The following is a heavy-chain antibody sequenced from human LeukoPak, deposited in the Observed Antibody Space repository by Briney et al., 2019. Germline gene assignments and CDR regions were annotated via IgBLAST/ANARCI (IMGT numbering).Heavy chain of an antibody. CDR3: AKETYDSSGYDY. D-gene: IGHD3-22*01. Sequence: GGYLRLSCAASGLTFDDYAMHWVRQAPGKGLEWVSLISGDGGSTYYADSVKGRFTISRDNSKNSLYLQMNSLRTEDTALYYCAKETYDSSGYDYWGQGTLVTVSS. CDR2: ISGDGGST. V-gene: IGHV3-43*02. CDR1: GLTFDDYA. J-gene: IGHJ4*02.